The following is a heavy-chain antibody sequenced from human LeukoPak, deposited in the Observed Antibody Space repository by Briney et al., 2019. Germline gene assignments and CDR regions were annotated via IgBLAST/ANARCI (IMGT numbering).Heavy chain of an antibody. CDR3: ARGGWNKFDY. D-gene: IGHD3-22*01. Sequence: SETLSLTCTVSGGSISTYYWNWIRQPPGKGLEWIGYIYYSGSTSYNPSLKSRVTISVDTSKNQFSLKLSSVTAADTAVYYCARGGWNKFDYWGQGTLVTVSS. J-gene: IGHJ4*02. V-gene: IGHV4-59*01. CDR1: GGSISTYY. CDR2: IYYSGST.